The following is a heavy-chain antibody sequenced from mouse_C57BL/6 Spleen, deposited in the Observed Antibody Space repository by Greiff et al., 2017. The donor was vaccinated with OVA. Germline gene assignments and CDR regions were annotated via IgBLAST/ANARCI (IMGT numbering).Heavy chain of an antibody. CDR2: IYPGDGDT. Sequence: QVHVKQSGPELVKPGASVKISCKASGYAFSSSWMNWVKQRPGKGLEWIGRIYPGDGDTNYNGKFKGKATLTADKSSSTAYMQLSSLTSEDSAVYFCARLDGSSYDAMDYWGQGTSVTVSS. D-gene: IGHD1-1*01. V-gene: IGHV1-82*01. CDR1: GYAFSSSW. CDR3: ARLDGSSYDAMDY. J-gene: IGHJ4*01.